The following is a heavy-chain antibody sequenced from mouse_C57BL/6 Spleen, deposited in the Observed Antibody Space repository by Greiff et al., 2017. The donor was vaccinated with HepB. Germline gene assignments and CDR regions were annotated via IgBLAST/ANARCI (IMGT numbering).Heavy chain of an antibody. V-gene: IGHV5-17*01. Sequence: EVKLVESGGGLVKPGGSLKLSCAASGFTFSDYGMHWVRQAPEKGLEWVAYISSGSSTIYYADTVKGRFTISRDNAKNTLFLQITSLRSEDTAMYYCARYDYGRNFDYWGQGTTLTVSS. J-gene: IGHJ2*01. CDR2: ISSGSSTI. CDR3: ARYDYGRNFDY. D-gene: IGHD2-4*01. CDR1: GFTFSDYG.